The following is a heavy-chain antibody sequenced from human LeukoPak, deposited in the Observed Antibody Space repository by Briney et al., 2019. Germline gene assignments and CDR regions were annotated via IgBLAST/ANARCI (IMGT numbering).Heavy chain of an antibody. D-gene: IGHD3-10*01. Sequence: APVKVSCKASGYTFTSYYMHWVRQAPGQGLEWMGWINPNSGGTNYAQKFQGRVTMTRDTSISTAYMELSRLRSDDTAVYYCARSNLAGYYYGSGSYLDYWGQGTLVTVSS. CDR1: GYTFTSYY. CDR2: INPNSGGT. V-gene: IGHV1-2*02. J-gene: IGHJ4*02. CDR3: ARSNLAGYYYGSGSYLDY.